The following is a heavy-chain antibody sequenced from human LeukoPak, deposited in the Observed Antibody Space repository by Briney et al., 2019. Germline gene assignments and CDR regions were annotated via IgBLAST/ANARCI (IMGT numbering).Heavy chain of an antibody. CDR3: ARAGGNTYVPYFHY. V-gene: IGHV1-8*01. CDR1: GCTFTNYD. Sequence: PVASVKVSCKASGCTFTNYDINWVRQATGQGLEWMGWMNPNSGDTAYAQKFQGRVTMTRNTSISTAYMELSSLRSEDTAVYYCARAGGNTYVPYFHYWGQGTLVTVSS. D-gene: IGHD5-18*01. J-gene: IGHJ4*02. CDR2: MNPNSGDT.